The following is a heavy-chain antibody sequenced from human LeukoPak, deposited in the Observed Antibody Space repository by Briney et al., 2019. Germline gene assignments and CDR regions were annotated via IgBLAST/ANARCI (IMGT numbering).Heavy chain of an antibody. CDR3: ARDSGSYCTTTACYGGYYFDY. CDR1: GGSIRSSSYY. D-gene: IGHD2-2*01. Sequence: SETLSLTCTVSGGSIRSSSYYWGWIRQPPGKGLEWIGSISYSGSTYYNPSLKSRVTISVDTSKNQFSLKLSSVTAADTAVYYCARDSGSYCTTTACYGGYYFDYWGQGTLVTVSS. CDR2: ISYSGST. V-gene: IGHV4-39*02. J-gene: IGHJ4*02.